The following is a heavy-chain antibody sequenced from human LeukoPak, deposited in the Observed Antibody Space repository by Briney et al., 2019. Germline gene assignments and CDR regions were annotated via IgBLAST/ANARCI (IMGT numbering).Heavy chain of an antibody. CDR1: GGSISSGSYY. Sequence: PSETLSLTCTVSGGSISSGSYYWSWIRQPAGKGLEWIGRIYTSGGTNYNPSLKSRVTISIDTSKNQFSLKLSSVTAADTAVYYCASGGYCSSTSCYPNWFDPWGQGTLVTVSS. CDR3: ASGGYCSSTSCYPNWFDP. D-gene: IGHD2-2*01. CDR2: IYTSGGT. J-gene: IGHJ5*02. V-gene: IGHV4-61*02.